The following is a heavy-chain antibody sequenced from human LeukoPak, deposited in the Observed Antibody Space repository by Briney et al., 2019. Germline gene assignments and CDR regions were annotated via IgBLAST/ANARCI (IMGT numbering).Heavy chain of an antibody. J-gene: IGHJ4*02. V-gene: IGHV3-30-3*01. CDR3: ARVAAGGRLDY. D-gene: IGHD6-13*01. Sequence: GGSLRLSCAASGFTFSSYAMHWVRQAPGKGLEWVAVISYDGSNKYYADSVKGRFTISRDNAKNSLYLQMNSLRAEDTAVYYCARVAAGGRLDYWGQGTLVTVS. CDR1: GFTFSSYA. CDR2: ISYDGSNK.